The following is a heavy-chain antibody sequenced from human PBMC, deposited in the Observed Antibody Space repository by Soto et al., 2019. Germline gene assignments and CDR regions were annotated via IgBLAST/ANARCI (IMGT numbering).Heavy chain of an antibody. CDR2: INAGNGNT. Sequence: ASVKVSCKASGYTFTSYAIHWVRQAPGQRLEWMGWINAGNGNTKYSQKFQGRVTITRDTSASTAYMELSSLRSEDTAVYYCARGDAARPSVGYYYYYYMDVWGKGTTVTVSS. V-gene: IGHV1-3*01. J-gene: IGHJ6*03. D-gene: IGHD6-6*01. CDR3: ARGDAARPSVGYYYYYYMDV. CDR1: GYTFTSYA.